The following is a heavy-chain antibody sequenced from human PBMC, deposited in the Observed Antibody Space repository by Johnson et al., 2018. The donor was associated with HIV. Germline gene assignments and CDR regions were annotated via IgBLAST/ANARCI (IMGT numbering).Heavy chain of an antibody. J-gene: IGHJ3*02. V-gene: IGHV3-30*02. CDR3: AKEDPWRRAFDI. CDR2: IRYDGSNK. D-gene: IGHD1-1*01. CDR1: GFTFGDYA. Sequence: QVQLVESGGGLVQPGGSLRLSCTTSGFTFGDYAMNWVRQAPGKGLKWVAFIRYDGSNKYYADSVKGRFTISRDNSKNTLDLQMNGLGPEDTAVYYCAKEDPWRRAFDIWGQGTVVTVSS.